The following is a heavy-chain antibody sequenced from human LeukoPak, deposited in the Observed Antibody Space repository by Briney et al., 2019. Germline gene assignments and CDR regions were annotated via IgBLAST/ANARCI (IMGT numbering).Heavy chain of an antibody. V-gene: IGHV5-10-1*01. J-gene: IGHJ4*02. CDR1: GYSFTSYW. CDR2: IDPSDSYT. CDR3: ARLRYGVDY. Sequence: GEALKISCKGSGYSFTSYWISWVRQMAGKGLEWRGKIDPSDSYTNYSPSFQGHVTISADRSISTAYLQWSSLKASDTAMYYCARLRYGVDYWGQGTLVTVSS. D-gene: IGHD5-18*01.